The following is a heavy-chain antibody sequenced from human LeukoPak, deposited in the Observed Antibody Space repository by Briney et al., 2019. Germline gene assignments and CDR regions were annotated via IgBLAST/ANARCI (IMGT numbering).Heavy chain of an antibody. CDR2: INPNSGGT. CDR1: GYTFTGYY. J-gene: IGHJ4*02. D-gene: IGHD6-6*01. CDR3: ARARGRAARLTPFDY. Sequence: ASVKVSCKASGYTFTGYYMHWVRQAPGQGLEWMGWINPNSGGTNYAQKFQGRVTMTRDTSISTAYMELSRLRSDDTAVYYCARARGRAARLTPFDYWGQGTLVTVSS. V-gene: IGHV1-2*02.